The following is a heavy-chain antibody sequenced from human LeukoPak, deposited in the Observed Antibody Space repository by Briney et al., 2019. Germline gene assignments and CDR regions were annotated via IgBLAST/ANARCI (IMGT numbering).Heavy chain of an antibody. J-gene: IGHJ6*03. CDR1: GESFSGYY. CDR3: ARSWVGDYYYYYYMDV. D-gene: IGHD2-21*02. CDR2: INHSGST. V-gene: IGHV4-34*01. Sequence: SETLSLTCAVYGESFSGYYWSWIRQPPGKGLEWIGEINHSGSTNYNPSLKSRVTISVDTSKNQFSLKLSSVTAADTAVYYCARSWVGDYYYYYYMDVWGKGTTVTVSS.